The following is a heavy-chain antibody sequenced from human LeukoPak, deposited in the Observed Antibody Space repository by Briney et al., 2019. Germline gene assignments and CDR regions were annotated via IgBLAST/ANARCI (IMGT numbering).Heavy chain of an antibody. V-gene: IGHV4-34*01. CDR1: GGSFSGYY. D-gene: IGHD3-16*02. CDR2: INHSGST. Sequence: PSETLSLTCAVYGGSFSGYYWSWVRQPPGKGLEWIGEINHSGSTNYNPSLKSRVTISVDTSKNQFSLKLSSVTAADTAVYYCARGPRVIDYVWGSYRNPSPGTFDYWGQGTLVTVSS. CDR3: ARGPRVIDYVWGSYRNPSPGTFDY. J-gene: IGHJ4*02.